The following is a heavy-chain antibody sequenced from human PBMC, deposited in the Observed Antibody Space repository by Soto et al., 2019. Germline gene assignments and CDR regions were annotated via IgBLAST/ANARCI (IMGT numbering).Heavy chain of an antibody. CDR1: GFTFSSYG. D-gene: IGHD3-9*01. V-gene: IGHV3-33*01. Sequence: QVQLVESGGGVVQPGRSLRLSCAASGFTFSSYGMHWVRQAPGKGLEWVAVIWYDGSNKYYADSVKGRFTISRDNSKSTLYLQMNSLRAEDTAVYYCARTLPGDYDILTPSDYWGQGTLVTVSS. CDR2: IWYDGSNK. J-gene: IGHJ4*02. CDR3: ARTLPGDYDILTPSDY.